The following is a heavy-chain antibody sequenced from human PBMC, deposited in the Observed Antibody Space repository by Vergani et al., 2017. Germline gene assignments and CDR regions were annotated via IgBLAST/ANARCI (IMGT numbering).Heavy chain of an antibody. CDR3: ARVPVWQLALDYYYGMDV. Sequence: QVQLQQWGAGLLKPSETLSLTCAVYGGSFSGYYWSWIRQPPGKGLEWIGEINNSGSTNYNPSLKSRVTISVDTSKNQFSLKLSSVTAADTAVYYCARVPVWQLALDYYYGMDVWGQGTTVTVSS. D-gene: IGHD6-6*01. CDR2: INNSGST. V-gene: IGHV4-34*01. J-gene: IGHJ6*02. CDR1: GGSFSGYY.